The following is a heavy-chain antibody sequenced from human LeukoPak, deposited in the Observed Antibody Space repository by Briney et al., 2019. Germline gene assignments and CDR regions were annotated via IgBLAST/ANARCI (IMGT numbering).Heavy chain of an antibody. Sequence: SETLCLTCTVSGGSISSYYWSWIRQPPGKGLEWIGYIYYSGSTNYNPSLKSRVTISVDTSKNQFSLKLSSVTAADTAVYYCAAAGYYFDYWGQGTLVTVSS. V-gene: IGHV4-59*08. D-gene: IGHD6-13*01. CDR1: GGSISSYY. J-gene: IGHJ4*02. CDR2: IYYSGST. CDR3: AAAGYYFDY.